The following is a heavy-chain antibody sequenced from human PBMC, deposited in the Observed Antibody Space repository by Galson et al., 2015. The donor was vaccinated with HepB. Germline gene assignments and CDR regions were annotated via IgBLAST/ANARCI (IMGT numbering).Heavy chain of an antibody. D-gene: IGHD5-12*01. CDR3: AKGGYSGYDSTLYPGVSHLYFDY. V-gene: IGHV3-43*01. CDR1: GFTFDDYT. J-gene: IGHJ4*02. CDR2: ISWDGGST. Sequence: SLRLSCAASGFTFDDYTMHWVRQAPGKGLEWVSLISWDGGSTYYADSVKGRFTISRDNSKNSLYLQMNSLRTEDTALYYCAKGGYSGYDSTLYPGVSHLYFDYWGQGTLVTVSS.